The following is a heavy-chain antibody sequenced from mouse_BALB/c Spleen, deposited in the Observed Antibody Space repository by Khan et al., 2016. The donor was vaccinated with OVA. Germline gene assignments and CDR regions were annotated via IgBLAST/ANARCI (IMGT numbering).Heavy chain of an antibody. CDR2: IWTGGGT. D-gene: IGHD1-1*01. CDR3: VRRCNYYGSFYWYFDV. Sequence: QVQLQQSGPGLVAPSQSLSITCTVSGFSLTSYDISWIRQPAGKGLEWLGVIWTGGGTNYNSAFMSRLSISKDNSKSQVFLKMNSLQSDDTAIYYCVRRCNYYGSFYWYFDVWGAGTTVTVSS. V-gene: IGHV2-9-2*01. CDR1: GFSLTSYD. J-gene: IGHJ1*01.